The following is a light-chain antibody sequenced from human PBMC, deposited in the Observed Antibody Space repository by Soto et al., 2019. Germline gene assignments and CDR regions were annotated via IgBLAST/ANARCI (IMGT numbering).Light chain of an antibody. J-gene: IGKJ4*01. CDR3: QQYDNLSLT. CDR1: QDSSNY. V-gene: IGKV1-33*01. Sequence: DIQMTQSPSSLSASVGDRVTITCQASQDSSNYLHWYQQKPGKAPKLLLFDASNMETGVPSRFSGSGSGTDFTFTISSLQPEDIATYYCQQYDNLSLTFGGGTKVEIK. CDR2: DAS.